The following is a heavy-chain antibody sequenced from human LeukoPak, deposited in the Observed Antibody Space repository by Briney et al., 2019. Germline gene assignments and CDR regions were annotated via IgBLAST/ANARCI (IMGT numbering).Heavy chain of an antibody. J-gene: IGHJ5*02. CDR3: ARVIPDIVVVVAAIGWFDP. V-gene: IGHV4-30-4*01. CDR1: GDSISSDHYY. Sequence: SETLSLTCTVSGDSISSDHYYWSWIRQPPGKGLEWIGCIYYGGSTYYNPSLKSRITISLDTSENQFSLKLRSVTAADTAVYYCARVIPDIVVVVAAIGWFDPWGQGTLVTVSS. D-gene: IGHD2-15*01. CDR2: IYYGGST.